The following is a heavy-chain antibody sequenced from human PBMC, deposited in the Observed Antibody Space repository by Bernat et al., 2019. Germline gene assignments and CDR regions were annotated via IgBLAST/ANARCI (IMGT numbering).Heavy chain of an antibody. D-gene: IGHD3-16*01. V-gene: IGHV1-3*01. CDR2: IDPATGKT. Sequence: QVQLVQSGAEVKKPGASVKVSCKASGYTFTDYFLQWVRQAPGQGLEWMGWIDPATGKTKFSQKFQGRVTITMYTSASTVYLGLSSLRSEDTALYYCARAIGDASFSYYYGLDVWGQGTTVTVSS. CDR3: ARAIGDASFSYYYGLDV. CDR1: GYTFTDYF. J-gene: IGHJ6*02.